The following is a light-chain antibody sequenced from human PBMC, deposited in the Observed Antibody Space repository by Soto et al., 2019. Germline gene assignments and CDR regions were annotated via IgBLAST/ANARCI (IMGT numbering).Light chain of an antibody. CDR3: HQYDTWT. J-gene: IGKJ1*01. CDR1: QSVSSS. Sequence: MVLTQSPATLFLSPWERPTLSCRASQSVSSSLAWYQQKPGQAPRLLIYGASSRATGIPDRFSGSGSGTAFTLTISRLEPEDFAVYYRHQYDTWTFGQGTKV. CDR2: GAS. V-gene: IGKV3-20*01.